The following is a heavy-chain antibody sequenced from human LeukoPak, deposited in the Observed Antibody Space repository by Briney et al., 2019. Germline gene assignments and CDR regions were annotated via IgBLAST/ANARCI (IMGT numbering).Heavy chain of an antibody. CDR1: GFTFSDYY. D-gene: IGHD3-3*01. Sequence: GGSLRLSCAASGFTFSDYYMGWIRQAPGKGLEWVSYISSSGNTIYYADSVKGRFTISRDNAKNSLYLQMNSLRAEDTAVYYCARELLRFLEWLPPPSGMDVWGQGTTVTVSS. CDR2: ISSSGNTI. V-gene: IGHV3-11*01. CDR3: ARELLRFLEWLPPPSGMDV. J-gene: IGHJ6*02.